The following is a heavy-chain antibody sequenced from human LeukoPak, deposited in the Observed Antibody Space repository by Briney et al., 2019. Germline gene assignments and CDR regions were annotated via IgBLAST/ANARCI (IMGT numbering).Heavy chain of an antibody. CDR3: ARDKEWLSHYYFDY. CDR2: ISAYNGNT. Sequence: GASVKVSCKASGYTFTSYGISWVRQAPGQGLEWMGWISAYNGNTNYAQKLQGRVTMTTDTSTSTAYMELRSLRSDDTAVYYCARDKEWLSHYYFDYWGQGTLVTVSS. J-gene: IGHJ4*02. CDR1: GYTFTSYG. V-gene: IGHV1-18*01. D-gene: IGHD3-3*01.